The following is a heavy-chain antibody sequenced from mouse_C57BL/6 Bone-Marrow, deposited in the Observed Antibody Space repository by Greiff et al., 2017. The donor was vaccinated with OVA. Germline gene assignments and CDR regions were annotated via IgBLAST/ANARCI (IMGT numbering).Heavy chain of an antibody. J-gene: IGHJ1*03. CDR2: ISDGGSYT. D-gene: IGHD2-5*01. CDR1: GFTFSSYA. CDR3: ARGGPTIVTTWYFDV. Sequence: EVQLVESGGGLVKPGGSLKLSCAASGFTFSSYAMSWVRQTPEKRLEWVATISDGGSYTYYPDNVKGRFTISRDNAKNNLYLQMSHLKSEDTAMYYCARGGPTIVTTWYFDVWGTGTTVTGSS. V-gene: IGHV5-4*01.